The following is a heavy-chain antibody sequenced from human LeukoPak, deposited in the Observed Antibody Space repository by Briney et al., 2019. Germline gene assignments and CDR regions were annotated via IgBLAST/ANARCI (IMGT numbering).Heavy chain of an antibody. CDR1: GFTVSSNY. D-gene: IGHD6-19*01. J-gene: IGHJ4*02. CDR3: ARNGDSGGLDY. Sequence: PGGSLRLSCAASGFTVSSNYMSWVRQAPGKGLEWASVIYSGGSTYYADSVKGRFTISRDNSKDSLYLQMNSLRAEDTAVYYCARNGDSGGLDYWGQGTLVTVSS. V-gene: IGHV3-53*01. CDR2: IYSGGST.